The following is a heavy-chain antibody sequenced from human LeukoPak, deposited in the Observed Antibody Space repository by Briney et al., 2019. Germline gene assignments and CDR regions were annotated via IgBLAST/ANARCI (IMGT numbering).Heavy chain of an antibody. CDR1: GFTFSSYG. CDR3: AKDLGYFDY. V-gene: IGHV3-30*18. J-gene: IGHJ4*02. Sequence: PGWSLRLSCAASGFTFSSYGMHWVRQAPGKGLEWVAVISYDGSNKYYADSVKGRFTISRDNSRNTLYLQMNSLRAEDTAVYYCAKDLGYFDYWGQGTLVTVSS. CDR2: ISYDGSNK.